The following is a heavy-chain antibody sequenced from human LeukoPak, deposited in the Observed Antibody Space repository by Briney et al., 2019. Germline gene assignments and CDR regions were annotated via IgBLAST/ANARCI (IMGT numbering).Heavy chain of an antibody. CDR3: ARDRQGYCSSTSCLRGAFDI. D-gene: IGHD2-2*01. CDR1: GYTFTSYG. V-gene: IGHV1-18*01. Sequence: ASVKVSCKASGYTFTSYGISWVRQAPGQGLEWMGWISAYNGNTNYAQKLQGRVTMTTDTSTSTAYMELRSLRSDDTAVYYCARDRQGYCSSTSCLRGAFDIWGQGTMVTVSS. J-gene: IGHJ3*02. CDR2: ISAYNGNT.